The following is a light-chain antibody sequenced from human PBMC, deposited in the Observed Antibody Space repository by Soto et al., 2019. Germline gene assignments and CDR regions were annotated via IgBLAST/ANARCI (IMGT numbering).Light chain of an antibody. Sequence: EIVMTQSPATLSVSPGERATLSCRASQSVSSNLAWYQQKPGQAPRLLLYGASTRATGIPARVSGSGSGTEFTLTLSSLQSEDFAVYYCQQYNNWLRGFGQGTKLEIK. CDR3: QQYNNWLRG. V-gene: IGKV3-15*01. J-gene: IGKJ2*03. CDR1: QSVSSN. CDR2: GAS.